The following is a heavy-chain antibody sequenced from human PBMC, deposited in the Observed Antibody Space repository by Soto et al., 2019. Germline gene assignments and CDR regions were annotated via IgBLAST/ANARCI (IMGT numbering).Heavy chain of an antibody. Sequence: GGSLRLSCAASGFTFSSYAMSWVRQAPGKGLEWVSVISGSGGSTYYADSVKGRFTIYRDNSKNTLYLQMNSLRVEDTAVYYCASRSSGWDFDYWGQGTLVTFSS. D-gene: IGHD6-19*01. V-gene: IGHV3-23*01. CDR2: ISGSGGST. J-gene: IGHJ4*02. CDR1: GFTFSSYA. CDR3: ASRSSGWDFDY.